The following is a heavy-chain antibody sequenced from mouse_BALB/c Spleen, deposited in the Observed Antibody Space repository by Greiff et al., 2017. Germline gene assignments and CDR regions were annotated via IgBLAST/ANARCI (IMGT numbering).Heavy chain of an antibody. Sequence: GQLQQSGTVLARPGASVKMSCKASGYSFTSYWMHWVKQRPGQGLEWIGAIYPGNSDTSYNQKFKGKAKLTAVTSASTAYMELSSLTNEDSAVYYCTRSYDYYAMDYWGQGTSVTVSS. V-gene: IGHV1-5*01. J-gene: IGHJ4*01. CDR1: GYSFTSYW. CDR2: IYPGNSDT. CDR3: TRSYDYYAMDY.